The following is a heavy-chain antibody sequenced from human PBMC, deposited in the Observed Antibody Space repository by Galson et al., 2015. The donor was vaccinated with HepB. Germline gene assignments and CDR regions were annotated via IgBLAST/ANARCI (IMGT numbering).Heavy chain of an antibody. CDR2: ITSGGNT. Sequence: ATLSLTCSVSGGSTRSSSYYWGWVRQPPGKALEWIGSITSGGNTIYNPSLKSRVTISVDTSKNQFPLRLTSLNVADPSVYLCAMGPRVAGLYLDFWGQGVLVRVSS. V-gene: IGHV4-39*01. D-gene: IGHD6-19*01. CDR1: GGSTRSSSYY. J-gene: IGHJ4*02. CDR3: AMGPRVAGLYLDF.